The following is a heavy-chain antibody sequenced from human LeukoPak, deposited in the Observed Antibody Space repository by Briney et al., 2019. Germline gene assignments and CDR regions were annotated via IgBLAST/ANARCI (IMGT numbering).Heavy chain of an antibody. CDR3: ARVGNDDVWGSKEFDP. Sequence: GGSLRLSCAASGFTFSSYSMNWVRQAPGKGLEWVSVIYSGGSTYYADSVKGRFTISRDNSKNTLYLQMNSLRAEDTAVYYCARVGNDDVWGSKEFDPWGQGTLVTVSS. CDR2: IYSGGST. J-gene: IGHJ5*02. CDR1: GFTFSSYS. V-gene: IGHV3-53*01. D-gene: IGHD3-16*01.